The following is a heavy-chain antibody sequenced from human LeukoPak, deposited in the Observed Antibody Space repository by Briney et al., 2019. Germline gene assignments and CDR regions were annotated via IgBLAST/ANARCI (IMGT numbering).Heavy chain of an antibody. Sequence: GGSLRLSRAASGFTFSSYAMHWVRQAPGKGLEWVAVISYDGSNKYYADSVKGRFTISRDNSKNTLYLQMNSLRAEDTAVYYCARDLGIAAADLDYWGQGTLVTVSS. V-gene: IGHV3-30-3*01. CDR3: ARDLGIAAADLDY. CDR2: ISYDGSNK. D-gene: IGHD6-13*01. J-gene: IGHJ4*02. CDR1: GFTFSSYA.